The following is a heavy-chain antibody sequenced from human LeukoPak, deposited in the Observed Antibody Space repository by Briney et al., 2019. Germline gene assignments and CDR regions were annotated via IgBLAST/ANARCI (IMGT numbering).Heavy chain of an antibody. J-gene: IGHJ4*02. Sequence: GGSLKLSCAASGFTFRGNGMHWVRQAPGKGLEWVTYIRGDGSDTYHVESVKGRFTISRDDSMNTVYLQMNSLRAEDTAVYYCAKDDRWSFDYWGQGTLVTVSS. V-gene: IGHV3-30*02. CDR1: GFTFRGNG. D-gene: IGHD4-23*01. CDR2: IRGDGSDT. CDR3: AKDDRWSFDY.